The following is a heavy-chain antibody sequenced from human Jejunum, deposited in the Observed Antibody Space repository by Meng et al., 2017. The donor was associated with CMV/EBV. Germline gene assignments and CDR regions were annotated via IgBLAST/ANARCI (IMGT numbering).Heavy chain of an antibody. J-gene: IGHJ4*02. CDR2: SRQRAKDYST. CDR3: VRVKIVATILDY. CDR1: GFTFSDHY. V-gene: IGHV3-72*01. D-gene: IGHD5-12*01. Sequence: SGFTFSDHYIDWVRQAPGKGVEWIGRSRQRAKDYSTEYAASVKGRFTFSRDDSENSVYLQMNSLKTEDTAVYYCVRVKIVATILDYWGQGTLVTVSS.